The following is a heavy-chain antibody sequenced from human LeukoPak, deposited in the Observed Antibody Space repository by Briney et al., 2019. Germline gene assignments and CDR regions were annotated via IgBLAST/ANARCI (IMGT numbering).Heavy chain of an antibody. J-gene: IGHJ4*02. CDR3: ARAGLKIRDGAFDY. V-gene: IGHV3-43D*03. Sequence: QSGGSLRLSCAASGFTFRDYAMHWVRQVPGKGLEWVSLISWEGDDTYYADSVKGRFTISRDNAKNSLYLQMNSLRAEDTAVYYCARAGLKIRDGAFDYWGQGTLVTVSS. CDR1: GFTFRDYA. D-gene: IGHD5-24*01. CDR2: ISWEGDDT.